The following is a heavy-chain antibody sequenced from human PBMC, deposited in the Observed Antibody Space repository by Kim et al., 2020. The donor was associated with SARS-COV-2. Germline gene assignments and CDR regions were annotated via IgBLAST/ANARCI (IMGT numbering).Heavy chain of an antibody. J-gene: IGHJ5*02. CDR3: SRHYLGSAWHP. Sequence: SETLSLTCTVSGGSISGSSYYWGWIRQPPGKGLEWIGSIYYSGSTYYKPSLKSRVTISVDTSKNQFSLKLTSVTATDTAIYYCSRHYLGSAWHPCGQGTLAT. CDR2: IYYSGST. D-gene: IGHD1-1*01. CDR1: GGSISGSSYY. V-gene: IGHV4-39*01.